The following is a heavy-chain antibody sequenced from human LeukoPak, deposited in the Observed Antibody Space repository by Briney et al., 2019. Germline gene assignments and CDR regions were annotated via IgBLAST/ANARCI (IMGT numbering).Heavy chain of an antibody. CDR3: ARDLAREGYNWDAFDI. V-gene: IGHV3-23*01. CDR1: GFTFSSYA. J-gene: IGHJ3*02. Sequence: GGSLRLSCAASGFTFSSYAMSWVRQAPGKGLEWVSAINGSGCSTYYGDSVKGRFTISRDNSKNTLYLQMNGLRAEDTAVYYCARDLAREGYNWDAFDIWGQGTMVTVSS. D-gene: IGHD5-24*01. CDR2: INGSGCST.